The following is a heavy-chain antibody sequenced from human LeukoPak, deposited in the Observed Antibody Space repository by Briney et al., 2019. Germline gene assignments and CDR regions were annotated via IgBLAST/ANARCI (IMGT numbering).Heavy chain of an antibody. D-gene: IGHD5-18*01. J-gene: IGHJ6*03. Sequence: SETLSLTCAVYGGSFSGYYWSWIRQPPGKGLEWIGEINHSGSTNYNPSLKSRVTISVDTSKNQFSLRLSSVTAADTAVYYCAXXTEGGYSYGYFYYYYMDVWGKGTTVTISS. CDR3: AXXTEGGYSYGYFYYYYMDV. CDR2: INHSGST. V-gene: IGHV4-34*01. CDR1: GGSFSGYY.